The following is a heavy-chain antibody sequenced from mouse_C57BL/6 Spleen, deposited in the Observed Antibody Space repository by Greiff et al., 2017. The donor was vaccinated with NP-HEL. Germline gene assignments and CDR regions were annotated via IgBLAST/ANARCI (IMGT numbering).Heavy chain of an antibody. V-gene: IGHV1-22*01. CDR2: INPNNGGT. CDR3: ASWEISYYGSSWSYYFDY. CDR1: GYTFTDYN. Sequence: EVQLQQSGPELVKPGASVKMSCKASGYTFTDYNMHWVKQSHGKSLEWIGYINPNNGGTSYNQKFKGKATLTVNKSSSTAYMELRSLTSEDSAVYYCASWEISYYGSSWSYYFDYWGQGTTLTVSS. D-gene: IGHD1-1*01. J-gene: IGHJ2*01.